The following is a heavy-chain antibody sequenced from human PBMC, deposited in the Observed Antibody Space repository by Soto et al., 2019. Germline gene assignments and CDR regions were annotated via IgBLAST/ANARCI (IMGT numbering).Heavy chain of an antibody. CDR1: GASISSSY. J-gene: IGHJ3*02. Sequence: SETLSLTCTVSGASISSSYWSWIRQSPGNGLEWIGYVYYSGSTNYNPSLKSRVTISVDTSKNQFSLKLSSVTAADTAVYYCARGYYDSRGQSNTFDIWGQGTRGTVS. CDR3: ARGYYDSRGQSNTFDI. D-gene: IGHD3-22*01. V-gene: IGHV4-59*01. CDR2: VYYSGST.